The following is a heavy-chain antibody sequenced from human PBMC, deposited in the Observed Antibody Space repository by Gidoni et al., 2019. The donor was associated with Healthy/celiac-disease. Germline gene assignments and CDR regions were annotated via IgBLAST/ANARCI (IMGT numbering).Heavy chain of an antibody. CDR1: GYSISSGYY. V-gene: IGHV4-38-2*01. D-gene: IGHD1-26*01. J-gene: IGHJ3*02. Sequence: QVQLQESGPGLVKPSETLSLTCAVSGYSISSGYYWGWIRQPPGKGLEWIGSIYHSGSTYYNPSLKSRVTISVDTSKNQFSLKLSSVTAADTAVYYCARTREDMGGSYLSRRGAFDIWGQGTMVTVSS. CDR3: ARTREDMGGSYLSRRGAFDI. CDR2: IYHSGST.